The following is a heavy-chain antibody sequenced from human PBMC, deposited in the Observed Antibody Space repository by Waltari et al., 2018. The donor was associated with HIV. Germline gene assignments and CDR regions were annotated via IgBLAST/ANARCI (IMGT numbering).Heavy chain of an antibody. J-gene: IGHJ4*02. Sequence: QVQLVQSGGGVVQPGRSLRLSCAASGFIFSSHAMHWARQAPGKGLEWVAVISYDGSNKYYADSVKGRFTISRDNSKNTLYLQMNSLRAEDTAIYYCAREGGTGSGYSFYWGQGILVTVSS. CDR2: ISYDGSNK. CDR1: GFIFSSHA. CDR3: AREGGTGSGYSFY. V-gene: IGHV3-30*01. D-gene: IGHD3-22*01.